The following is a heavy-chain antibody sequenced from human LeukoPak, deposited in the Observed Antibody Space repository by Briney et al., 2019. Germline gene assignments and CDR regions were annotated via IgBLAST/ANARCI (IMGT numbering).Heavy chain of an antibody. D-gene: IGHD1-26*01. CDR3: ASWLNTVGATGGYFDY. Sequence: SVKVSCTASGGTFSSYAISWVRQAPGQGLEWMGGIIPIFGTANYAQKFQGRVTITADESTSTAYMELSSLRSEDTAVYYCASWLNTVGATGGYFDYWGQGTLVTVSS. CDR2: IIPIFGTA. V-gene: IGHV1-69*01. CDR1: GGTFSSYA. J-gene: IGHJ4*02.